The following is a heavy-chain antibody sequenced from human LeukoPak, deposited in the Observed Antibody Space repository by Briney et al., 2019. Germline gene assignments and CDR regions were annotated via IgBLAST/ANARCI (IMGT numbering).Heavy chain of an antibody. V-gene: IGHV3-48*03. Sequence: GGSLRLSCEASGFTFSNYEMNWVRQAPGKGLEWVSYISSSGDTIYYADSVKGRFTISRDNSKNTLYLQMNSLRAEDTAVYYCAKGYGSSWFYYFDYWGQGTLVTVSS. J-gene: IGHJ4*02. D-gene: IGHD6-13*01. CDR1: GFTFSNYE. CDR3: AKGYGSSWFYYFDY. CDR2: ISSSGDTI.